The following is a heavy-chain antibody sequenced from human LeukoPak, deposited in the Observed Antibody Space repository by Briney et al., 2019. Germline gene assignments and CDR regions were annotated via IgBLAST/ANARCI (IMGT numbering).Heavy chain of an antibody. CDR2: ISSSSDSI. D-gene: IGHD5-12*01. CDR3: ARAMRSGYDY. CDR1: GFTFSSYG. J-gene: IGHJ4*02. Sequence: GGSLRLSCAATGFTFSSYGMNWVRQAPGKRLEWVSYISSSSDSIYYADSVKGRFTISRDNAENSLYLQMNSLRDEDTAVYYCARAMRSGYDYWGQGTLVTVSS. V-gene: IGHV3-48*02.